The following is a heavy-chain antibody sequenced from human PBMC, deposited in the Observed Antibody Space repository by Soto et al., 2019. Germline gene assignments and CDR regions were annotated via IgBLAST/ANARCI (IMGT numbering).Heavy chain of an antibody. CDR2: ISSSSSYI. Sequence: PGGSLRLSCAASGFTFSSYIMNWVRQAPGKGLEWVSSISSSSSYIYYANSVKGRFTISRDNAKNSLYLQMNSLRAEDTAVYYCARDLATTVISYYYYGMDVWGQGTTVTVSS. D-gene: IGHD4-17*01. CDR1: GFTFSSYI. CDR3: ARDLATTVISYYYYGMDV. J-gene: IGHJ6*02. V-gene: IGHV3-21*01.